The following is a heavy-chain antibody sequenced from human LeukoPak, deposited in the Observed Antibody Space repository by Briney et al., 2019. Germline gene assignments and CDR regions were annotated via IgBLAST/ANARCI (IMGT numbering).Heavy chain of an antibody. V-gene: IGHV4-61*01. CDR3: ARDDYGDYDY. CDR2: IYYSGST. Sequence: PSETLSLTCTVSGGSISSGSYSWSWIRQPPGKGLEWIGYIYYSGSTNYNPSLKSRVTISVDTSKNQFSLKLSSVTAADTAVYYCARDDYGDYDYWGQGTLVTVSS. CDR1: GGSISSGSYS. J-gene: IGHJ4*02. D-gene: IGHD4-17*01.